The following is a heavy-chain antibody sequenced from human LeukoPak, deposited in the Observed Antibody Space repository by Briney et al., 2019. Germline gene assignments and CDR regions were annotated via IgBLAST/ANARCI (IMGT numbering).Heavy chain of an antibody. CDR3: AREGGTMIVVGPYAAFDI. D-gene: IGHD3-22*01. J-gene: IGHJ3*02. Sequence: GGSLRPSCAPAGFTVSSYAMRWARQPPGRGLGLVAVISDDGSNKYYADSVKGRFTISRDNSKNTLYLQMNSLRAEDTAVYYCAREGGTMIVVGPYAAFDIWGQGTMVTVS. CDR2: ISDDGSNK. CDR1: GFTVSSYA. V-gene: IGHV3-30-3*01.